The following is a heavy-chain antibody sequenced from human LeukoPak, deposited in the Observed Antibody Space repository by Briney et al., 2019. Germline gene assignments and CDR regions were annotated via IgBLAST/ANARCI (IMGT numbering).Heavy chain of an antibody. CDR2: ILVGSGNT. CDR3: ASDPPYTSSSAW. Sequence: SVKVSCKASGFTFTSTAVQWVRQARGQRLEWIGWILVGSGNTNYAQMFQERVTLTWDVSTSTAYMVLSSLRSEDTAIYYCASDPPYTSSSAWWGQGTLVAVSS. CDR1: GFTFTSTA. J-gene: IGHJ4*02. D-gene: IGHD2-2*01. V-gene: IGHV1-58*01.